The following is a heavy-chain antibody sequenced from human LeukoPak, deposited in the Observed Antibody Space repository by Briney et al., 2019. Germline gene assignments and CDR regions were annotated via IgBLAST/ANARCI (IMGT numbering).Heavy chain of an antibody. CDR1: GGTFSSYA. J-gene: IGHJ6*03. V-gene: IGHV1-69*05. Sequence: SVKVSCKASGGTFSSYAISWVRQAPGQGLEWMGRIIPIFGTANYAQKFQGRVTITTDESTSTAYMELSSLRSEDTAVYYCAREPQSAEGFGELSPHYYYYYMDVWGKGTTVTVSS. CDR2: IIPIFGTA. CDR3: AREPQSAEGFGELSPHYYYYYMDV. D-gene: IGHD3-10*01.